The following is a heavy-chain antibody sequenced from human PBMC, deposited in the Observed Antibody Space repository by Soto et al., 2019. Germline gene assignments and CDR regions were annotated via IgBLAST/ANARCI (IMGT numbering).Heavy chain of an antibody. V-gene: IGHV1-24*01. CDR3: ATVRSGYYDFDAFDI. D-gene: IGHD3-22*01. CDR2: FDPEDGET. CDR1: GYTLPELS. Sequence: ASVKVSCKVSGYTLPELSMHWVRQAPGKGLEWMGGFDPEDGETIYAQKFQGRVTMTEDTSTDTAYMELSSLRSEDTAVYYCATVRSGYYDFDAFDIWGQGTMVTVTS. J-gene: IGHJ3*02.